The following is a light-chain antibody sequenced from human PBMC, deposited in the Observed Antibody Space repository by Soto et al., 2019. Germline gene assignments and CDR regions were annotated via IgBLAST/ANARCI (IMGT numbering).Light chain of an antibody. Sequence: DIQMTRCPSTLSGSGGDIVTITCRASQTISSWLAWYQQKPGKAPKLLIYKASTLRSGVPSRFSGSGSGTDFALKISRVEAEDVGVYYCMQGTHWPITFGQGTRLEIK. CDR3: MQGTHWPIT. CDR1: QTISSW. V-gene: IGKV1-5*03. J-gene: IGKJ5*01. CDR2: KAS.